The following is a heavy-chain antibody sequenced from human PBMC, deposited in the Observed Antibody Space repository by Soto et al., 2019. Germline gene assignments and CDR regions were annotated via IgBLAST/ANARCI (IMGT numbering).Heavy chain of an antibody. CDR1: GYTFTAYY. CDR3: ARGPYKNWFDP. V-gene: IGHV1-2*02. D-gene: IGHD1-20*01. CDR2: INPDTGDT. Sequence: ASVKVSCKTSGYTFTAYYIHWVRQAPGQGLEWMGWINPDTGDTRSIRKFQGRVTMTRDTSITTVYMVLSRLTTADTAVYYCARGPYKNWFDPWGQGTLVTVSS. J-gene: IGHJ5*02.